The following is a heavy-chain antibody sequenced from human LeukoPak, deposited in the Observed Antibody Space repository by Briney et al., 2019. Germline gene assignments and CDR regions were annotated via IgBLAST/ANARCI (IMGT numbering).Heavy chain of an antibody. J-gene: IGHJ4*02. D-gene: IGHD3-3*01. Sequence: ASVKVSCKASGYTFTSYYMHWVRQAPGQGLECMGIINPSGGSTSYAQKFQGRVTMTRDTSTSTVYMELSSLRSEDTAVYYCARGTTIFGVAYGPFDYWGQGTLVTISS. CDR3: ARGTTIFGVAYGPFDY. V-gene: IGHV1-46*01. CDR2: INPSGGST. CDR1: GYTFTSYY.